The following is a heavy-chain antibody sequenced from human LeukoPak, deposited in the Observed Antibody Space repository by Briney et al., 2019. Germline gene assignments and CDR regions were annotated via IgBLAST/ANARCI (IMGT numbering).Heavy chain of an antibody. CDR3: ARVYCSGGSCYGYFDY. V-gene: IGHV4-59*01. CDR1: GGSISSYY. CDR2: IYYSGST. D-gene: IGHD2-15*01. Sequence: SETLSLTCTVSGGSISSYYWSWIRQPPGKGLEWIGYIYYSGSTNYNPSLKSRVTISVDTSKNQFSLKLSSVTAADTAVYYCARVYCSGGSCYGYFDYWGQETLVTVSS. J-gene: IGHJ4*02.